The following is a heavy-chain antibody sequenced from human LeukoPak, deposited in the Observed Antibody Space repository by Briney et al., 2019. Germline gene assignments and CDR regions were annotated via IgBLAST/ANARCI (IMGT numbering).Heavy chain of an antibody. J-gene: IGHJ3*02. CDR2: IYWDDDK. CDR1: GFSLSTSGVG. D-gene: IGHD6-19*01. V-gene: IGHV2-5*02. CDR3: AHTIRQQWLEPDAFDI. Sequence: SGPTLVKPTQTLTLTCTFSGFSLSTSGVGVGWIRQPPGKALEWLALIYWDDDKRYSPSLKSRLTITKDTSKNQVVLTMTNMDPVDTATYYRAHTIRQQWLEPDAFDIWGQGTMVTVSS.